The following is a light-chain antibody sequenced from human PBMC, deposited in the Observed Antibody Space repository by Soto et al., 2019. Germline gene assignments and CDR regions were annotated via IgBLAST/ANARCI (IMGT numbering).Light chain of an antibody. CDR1: SSDVGGYNY. J-gene: IGLJ1*01. CDR3: SSYTSSSTLYV. CDR2: DVS. V-gene: IGLV2-14*01. Sequence: QSALTQPASVSGSPGQSITISCTGTSSDVGGYNYVSWYQQHPGKAPKLMIYDVSNRPSGVSNRFSGSKSDNTASLTISGLQAEDEVDYYCSSYTSSSTLYVFGTGTKLTVL.